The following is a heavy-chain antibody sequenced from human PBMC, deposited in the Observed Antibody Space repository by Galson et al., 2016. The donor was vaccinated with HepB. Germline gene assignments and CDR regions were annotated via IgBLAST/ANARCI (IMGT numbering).Heavy chain of an antibody. Sequence: LPLTSTVTGGSINSDYWSWFRRPPGRGREWGGPVFYSGSTNFNPSLKSRVTLSVDTSKNQFSLKLTAGAAADTAVYYCARDSAGSFDLWGRGTLVTVSS. CDR3: ARDSAGSFDL. CDR1: GGSINSDY. D-gene: IGHD3-10*01. J-gene: IGHJ2*01. V-gene: IGHV4-59*01. CDR2: VFYSGST.